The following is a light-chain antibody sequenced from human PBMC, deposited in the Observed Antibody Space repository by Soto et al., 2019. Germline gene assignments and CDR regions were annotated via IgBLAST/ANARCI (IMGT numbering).Light chain of an antibody. CDR2: RTS. V-gene: IGKV3-20*01. J-gene: IGKJ4*01. CDR3: QQYGSSPRT. CDR1: QSISSN. Sequence: EIVMTQSPATLSVSPGERATLSCRASQSISSNLAWYQQKPGQAPRLLMFRTSSRATGIPDRFSGSGSGTDFTLTISRLEPEDFAVYYCQQYGSSPRTFGGGTKVDIK.